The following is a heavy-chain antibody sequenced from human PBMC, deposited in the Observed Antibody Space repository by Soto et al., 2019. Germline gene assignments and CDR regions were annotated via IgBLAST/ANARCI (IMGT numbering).Heavy chain of an antibody. D-gene: IGHD3-10*01. J-gene: IGHJ4*02. CDR2: IYSGGYT. CDR1: GFTVSNNY. CDR3: ATHPGGGGY. Sequence: EVQLVESGGGLIQPGGSLRLSCAVSGFTVSNNYMSWVRQAPGKGLEGVSVIYSGGYTAYGDSVKGRFTISRDNSKNTPFPQMKSLGAGGPGFYYWATHPGGGGYWGQGTLVTVSS. V-gene: IGHV3-53*01.